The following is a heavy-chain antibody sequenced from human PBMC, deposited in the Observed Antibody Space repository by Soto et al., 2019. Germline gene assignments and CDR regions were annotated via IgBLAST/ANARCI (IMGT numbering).Heavy chain of an antibody. D-gene: IGHD4-17*01. V-gene: IGHV3-64*01. Sequence: EVQLVESGGGLVQPGGSLRLSCAASGFTFSNYVMHWVRQAPGKGLECVSVISTNGGTTFYANSVKYRFTISRDNSKNTLYLQMDRLRTEDMAVYYCASLVTVTTIGYFDLWGRGTLVTVSS. CDR3: ASLVTVTTIGYFDL. J-gene: IGHJ2*01. CDR1: GFTFSNYV. CDR2: ISTNGGTT.